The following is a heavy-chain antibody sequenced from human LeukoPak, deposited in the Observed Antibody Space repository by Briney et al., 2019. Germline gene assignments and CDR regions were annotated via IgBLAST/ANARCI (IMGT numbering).Heavy chain of an antibody. CDR1: GGPVSSGSYH. Sequence: SETLSLTCTGSGGPVSSGSYHWSWIGQPPGKGLEGNGYIYYSGNANYNPSLKCRVTISVDTSKHQFSMKMSSVTAADTAVYYCASLEDTAGDHYFDYWGQGTRVTVSS. CDR2: IYYSGNA. D-gene: IGHD5-18*01. V-gene: IGHV4-61*01. J-gene: IGHJ4*02. CDR3: ASLEDTAGDHYFDY.